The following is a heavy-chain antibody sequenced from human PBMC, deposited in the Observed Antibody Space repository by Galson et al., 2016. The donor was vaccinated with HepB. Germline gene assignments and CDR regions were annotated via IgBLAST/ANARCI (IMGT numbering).Heavy chain of an antibody. J-gene: IGHJ2*01. Sequence: SPRLSCAASRFTFSSYSMNWVRQAPGKGLEWVSYIAGSSSSIYYAASVKGRVTISRDNAKNSMYLQMNSLRDEDSAIYYCARVWNWYFDLWGRGTLVTVSS. CDR1: RFTFSSYS. CDR2: IAGSSSSI. CDR3: ARVWNWYFDL. V-gene: IGHV3-48*02. D-gene: IGHD3-3*01.